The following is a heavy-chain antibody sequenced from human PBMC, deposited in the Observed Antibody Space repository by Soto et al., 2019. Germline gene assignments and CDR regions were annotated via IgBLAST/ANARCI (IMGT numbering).Heavy chain of an antibody. CDR3: ARFSMVYYYYYYYMDV. CDR2: IYPGDSDT. V-gene: IGHV5-51*01. J-gene: IGHJ6*03. CDR1: GYSFTSYW. D-gene: IGHD2-8*01. Sequence: GESLKISCKGSGYSFTSYWIGWVRQMPGKGLEWMGIIYPGDSDTRYSPSFQGQVTISADKSISTAYLQWSSLKASDTAMYYCARFSMVYYYYYYYMDVWGKGTTVTVSS.